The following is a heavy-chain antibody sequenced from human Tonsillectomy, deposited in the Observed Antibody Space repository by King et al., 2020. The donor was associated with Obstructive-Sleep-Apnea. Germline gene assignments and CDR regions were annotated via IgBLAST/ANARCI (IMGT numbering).Heavy chain of an antibody. CDR2: ISFDGNIK. CDR3: AKEHPRVDALWIGELVRGMDL. CDR1: GFTFSNYG. D-gene: IGHD3-10*01. V-gene: IGHV3-30*18. Sequence: QLVESGGGVVQPGRSLRLSCAASGFTFSNYGMHWVRQAPGKGLEWVAVISFDGNIKYYADSVKGRFTISRDNSKNTLYLQMNSLRAGDTAVYYCAKEHPRVDALWIGELVRGMDLWGQGTTVTVSS. J-gene: IGHJ6*01.